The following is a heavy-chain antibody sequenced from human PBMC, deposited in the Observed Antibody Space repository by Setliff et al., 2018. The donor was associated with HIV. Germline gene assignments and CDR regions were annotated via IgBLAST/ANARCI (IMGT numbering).Heavy chain of an antibody. J-gene: IGHJ4*02. Sequence: ASVKVSCKAFGYTFSTNAIHWVRQAPGQRLEWMGYINAGDDNTRYSEKFQGRVTITADESTSTAYMELSSLRSEDTAVYYCARDRGYYFDYWGQGTLVTVSS. V-gene: IGHV1-3*01. CDR1: GYTFSTNA. CDR2: INAGDDNT. D-gene: IGHD3-16*01. CDR3: ARDRGYYFDY.